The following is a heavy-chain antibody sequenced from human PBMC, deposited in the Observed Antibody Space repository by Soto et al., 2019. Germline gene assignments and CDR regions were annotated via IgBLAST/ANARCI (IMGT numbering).Heavy chain of an antibody. J-gene: IGHJ5*02. Sequence: SETLSLTCTVSGGSISSYYWSWIRQPPGKGLEWIGYIYYSGSTNYNPSLNSRVTISVDTSKNQFSLKLSSVTAADTAVYYCARAGPTVTTIASAFDPWGQGTLVTVSS. D-gene: IGHD4-4*01. V-gene: IGHV4-59*12. CDR2: IYYSGST. CDR1: GGSISSYY. CDR3: ARAGPTVTTIASAFDP.